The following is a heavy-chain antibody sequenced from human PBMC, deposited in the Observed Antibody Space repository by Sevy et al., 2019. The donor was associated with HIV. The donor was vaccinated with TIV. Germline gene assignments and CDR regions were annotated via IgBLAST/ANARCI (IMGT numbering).Heavy chain of an antibody. V-gene: IGHV3-48*02. CDR3: AREAYYYDSREENWFDP. J-gene: IGHJ5*02. CDR2: ISRTSTTT. D-gene: IGHD3-22*01. Sequence: GGSLRLSCKASGFTFSTYSMHWAPQAPGKGLEGVPSISRTSTTTYYADSAKGRFTISRDNAKNSLYLQMNSLRDEDTAVYYCAREAYYYDSREENWFDPWGQGTLVTVSS. CDR1: GFTFSTYS.